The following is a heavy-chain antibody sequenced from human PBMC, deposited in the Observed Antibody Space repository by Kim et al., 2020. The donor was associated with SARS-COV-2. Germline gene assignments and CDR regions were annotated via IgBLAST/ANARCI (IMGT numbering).Heavy chain of an antibody. V-gene: IGHV3-33*01. J-gene: IGHJ6*02. CDR2: IWYDGSNK. Sequence: GGSLRLSCAASGFTFSSYGMHWVRQAPGKGLEWVAVIWYDGSNKYYADSVKGRFTISRDNSKNTLYLQMNSLRAEDTAVYYCARERREYYDILTGYYTSYYYYGMDVGGQGTTVTVSS. CDR3: ARERREYYDILTGYYTSYYYYGMDV. CDR1: GFTFSSYG. D-gene: IGHD3-9*01.